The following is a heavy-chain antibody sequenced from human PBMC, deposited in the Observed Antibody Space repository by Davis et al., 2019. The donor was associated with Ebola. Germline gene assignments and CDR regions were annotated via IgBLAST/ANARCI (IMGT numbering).Heavy chain of an antibody. V-gene: IGHV3-33*01. CDR2: IWYDGSNK. Sequence: GESLKISCAASGFTFSSYGMHWVRQAPGKGLEWVAVIWYDGSNKYYADSVKGRFTISRDNSKNTLYLQMNSLRAEDTAVYYCARVRDYYMDVWGKGTTVTVSS. CDR3: ARVRDYYMDV. CDR1: GFTFSSYG. J-gene: IGHJ6*03.